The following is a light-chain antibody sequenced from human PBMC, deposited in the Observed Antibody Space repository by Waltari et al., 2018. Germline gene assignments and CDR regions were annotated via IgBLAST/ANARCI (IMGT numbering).Light chain of an antibody. CDR2: KVS. CDR3: MQGTHWPRT. V-gene: IGKV2-30*02. CDR1: QSLVHSDGTTY. J-gene: IGKJ1*01. Sequence: DVVMPPSPLSLPVTLGQPASISCTPSQSLVHSDGTTYWHWFQQSPGHSPRRPISKVSNRDSGVPDRFSGSGSGTDFTLKSSRVEAEDVAVYYCMQGTHWPRTFGQGTKVEIK.